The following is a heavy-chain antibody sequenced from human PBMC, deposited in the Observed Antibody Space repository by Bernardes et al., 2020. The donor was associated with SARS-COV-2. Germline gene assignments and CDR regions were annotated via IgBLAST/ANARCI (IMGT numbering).Heavy chain of an antibody. V-gene: IGHV3-20*04. CDR3: ARDTGGSGTWRLNYFDY. Sequence: GGSLRLSCAASGFTFDDYGMSWVRQAPGKGLEWVSGINWNGGSTGYADSVKGRFTISRDNAKNSLYLQMNSLRAEDTALYYCARDTGGSGTWRLNYFDYWGQGTLVTVSS. D-gene: IGHD3-10*01. CDR1: GFTFDDYG. CDR2: INWNGGST. J-gene: IGHJ4*02.